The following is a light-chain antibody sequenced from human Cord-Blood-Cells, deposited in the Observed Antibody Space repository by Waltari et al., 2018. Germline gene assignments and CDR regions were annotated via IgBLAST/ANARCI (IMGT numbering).Light chain of an antibody. V-gene: IGLV2-14*01. CDR1: SSDAGGYNY. Sequence: QPALTQPASVSGSPGQSSTIPCPGTSSDAGGYNYVSWYQQPPGKAPNRMIYVVSKRPSGVSNRFSGSKSGNTASLTISGLQAEDEADYYCSSYTSSSSWVFGGGTKLTVL. CDR2: VVS. CDR3: SSYTSSSSWV. J-gene: IGLJ3*02.